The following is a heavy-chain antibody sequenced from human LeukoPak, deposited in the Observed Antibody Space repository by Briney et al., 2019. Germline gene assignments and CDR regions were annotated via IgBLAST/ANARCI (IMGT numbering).Heavy chain of an antibody. V-gene: IGHV3-48*03. J-gene: IGHJ3*02. CDR2: ISSSGSTI. CDR3: ARLYYYDSSGWGAFDI. CDR1: GFTLSSYE. Sequence: PGGSLRLSCAASGFTLSSYEMNWVRPAPGKGLEWVSYISSSGSTIYYEDSVKGRFSISRDNAKNSLYLQMNSLRGEDTAVYYCARLYYYDSSGWGAFDIWGQGTMVTVSS. D-gene: IGHD3-22*01.